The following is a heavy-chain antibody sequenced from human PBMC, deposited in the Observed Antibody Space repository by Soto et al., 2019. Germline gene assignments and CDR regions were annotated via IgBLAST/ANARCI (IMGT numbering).Heavy chain of an antibody. D-gene: IGHD2-2*01. Sequence: ASVKVSCKASGYTFINYYMHWVRQAPGQGLEWMGIINPSGGSTNYAQKFQGRVTMTRDTSTSTVYMELSSLKSEDTAVYYCARVGSYCSSDGCSSYNWFDPWGQGTLVTVSS. CDR3: ARVGSYCSSDGCSSYNWFDP. J-gene: IGHJ5*02. CDR1: GYTFINYY. CDR2: INPSGGST. V-gene: IGHV1-46*01.